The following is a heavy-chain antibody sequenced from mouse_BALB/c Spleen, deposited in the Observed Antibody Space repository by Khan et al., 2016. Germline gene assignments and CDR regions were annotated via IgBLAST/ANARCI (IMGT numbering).Heavy chain of an antibody. CDR1: GFNIKDTY. CDR2: IDPANGNT. Sequence: VRLQQSGAELVKPGASVKLSCTASGFNIKDTYMHWVKQRPEQGLEWIGRIDPANGNTKYDPKFQGKATITADTSSNTAYLQLSSLTSEDTAVYYCARVLTGRGFDYWGQGTTLTVSS. V-gene: IGHV14-3*02. J-gene: IGHJ2*01. CDR3: ARVLTGRGFDY. D-gene: IGHD4-1*01.